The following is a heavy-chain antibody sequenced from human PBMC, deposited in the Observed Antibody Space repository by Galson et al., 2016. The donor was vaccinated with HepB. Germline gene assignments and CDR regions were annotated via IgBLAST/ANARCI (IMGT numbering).Heavy chain of an antibody. CDR3: ARDRVVAAKYNWFDP. D-gene: IGHD2-15*01. Sequence: SLRLSCAASGFTFSTYNMNWVRLAPGKGLEWVALVSFDGSKEYYADSVKGRFTISRDNSNNTMYLQMNSLRAEDTAIYYCARDRVVAAKYNWFDPWGQGTLVTVSS. CDR1: GFTFSTYN. CDR2: VSFDGSKE. V-gene: IGHV3-30*03. J-gene: IGHJ5*02.